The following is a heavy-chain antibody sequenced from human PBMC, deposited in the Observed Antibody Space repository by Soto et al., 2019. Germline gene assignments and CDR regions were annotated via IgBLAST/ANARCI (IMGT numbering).Heavy chain of an antibody. Sequence: QVQLQESGPGLVKPSETLSLTCTVSGGSISSYYWSWIRQPPGKGLEWIGYIYYSGSTNYNPSLKSRVTISVDTSKNQFSLKLSSVTAADTAVYYCASGLRRDGYNTGRWYFDLWGRGTLVTVSS. D-gene: IGHD5-12*01. CDR2: IYYSGST. V-gene: IGHV4-59*01. J-gene: IGHJ2*01. CDR1: GGSISSYY. CDR3: ASGLRRDGYNTGRWYFDL.